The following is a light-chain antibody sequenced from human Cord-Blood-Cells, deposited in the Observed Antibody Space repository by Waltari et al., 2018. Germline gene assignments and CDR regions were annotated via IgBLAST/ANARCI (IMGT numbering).Light chain of an antibody. CDR3: QQYYSTPPWT. J-gene: IGKJ1*01. V-gene: IGKV4-1*01. CDR2: WAS. CDR1: QRVLYSSNNKNY. Sequence: DIMMTQSPDSLAVSLGERATINCKSSQRVLYSSNNKNYLAWYQQKPGQPPKLLIYWASTRESGAPDRFSGSGSGTDFTLTISSLQAEDVAVYYCQQYYSTPPWTFGQGTKVEIK.